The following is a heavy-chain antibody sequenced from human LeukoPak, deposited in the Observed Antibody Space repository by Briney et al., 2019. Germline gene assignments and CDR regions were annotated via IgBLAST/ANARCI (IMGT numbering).Heavy chain of an antibody. CDR2: SRNKASSYTT. CDR1: GFKFSDHY. Sequence: PGGSLRLSCAASGFKFSDHYIDWVRQAPGKGLEWVGRSRNKASSYTTEYAASVEGRFTISRDVYESSLYLQMNSLRTEDTDVYYCGRIAINENNGMDVWGQGTTVTVSS. V-gene: IGHV3-72*01. CDR3: GRIAINENNGMDV. J-gene: IGHJ6*02. D-gene: IGHD1/OR15-1a*01.